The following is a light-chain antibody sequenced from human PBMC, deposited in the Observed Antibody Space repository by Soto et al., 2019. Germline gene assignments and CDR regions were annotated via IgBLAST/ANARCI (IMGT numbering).Light chain of an antibody. Sequence: IQITQSPPSLSTYIRDRVTITCRASQSISTNLNWYQQKPGKAPKLLIYAASNLQSGVPSRFSGSGSGTAFTLTISSLQPEDFATYFCQQIYSTGTFGQGTKVDIK. CDR3: QQIYSTGT. CDR1: QSISTN. J-gene: IGKJ1*01. V-gene: IGKV1-39*01. CDR2: AAS.